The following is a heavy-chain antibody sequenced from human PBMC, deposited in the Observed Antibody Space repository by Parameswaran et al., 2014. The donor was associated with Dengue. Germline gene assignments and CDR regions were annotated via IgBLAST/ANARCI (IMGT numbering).Heavy chain of an antibody. CDR2: ISYDGNNK. Sequence: VRQAPGKGLEWVALISYDGNNKYYIDSVRGRFTITRDNSKNSLYLQMDSLRREDTAVYYCAKNKYVSGIGNSYGYNPDYWGQGTLVTVSS. V-gene: IGHV3-30*18. J-gene: IGHJ4*02. CDR3: AKNKYVSGIGNSYGYNPDY. D-gene: IGHD5-18*01.